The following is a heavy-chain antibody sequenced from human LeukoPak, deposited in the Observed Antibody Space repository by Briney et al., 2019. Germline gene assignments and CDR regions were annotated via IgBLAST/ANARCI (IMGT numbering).Heavy chain of an antibody. CDR3: ATLDSYYDTSGRPLLPD. CDR1: GYSVNELS. CDR2: FNREDDAP. Sequence: EASVKVSCKVSGYSVNELSMHWVRQAPGLGLEWMGGFNREDDAPVYAQQFQGRVTMTEDTSTDTAYMELSSLRSEDTALYYCATLDSYYDTSGRPLLPDWGQGTLVTASS. D-gene: IGHD3-22*01. J-gene: IGHJ4*02. V-gene: IGHV1-24*01.